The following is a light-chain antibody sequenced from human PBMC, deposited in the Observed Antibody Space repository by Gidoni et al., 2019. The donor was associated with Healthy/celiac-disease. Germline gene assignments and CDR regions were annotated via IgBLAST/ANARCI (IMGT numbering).Light chain of an antibody. CDR3: QQYDNFPFT. J-gene: IGKJ3*01. CDR2: DAS. CDR1: QDISNY. Sequence: DIRMTQSPSSLSASVGDRVTITCQASQDISNYLNWYQQKPGKAPKLLIYDASNLETGVPSRFSGSGSGTDFTFTISSLQPEDIATYYCQQYDNFPFTFGPGTKVDIK. V-gene: IGKV1-33*01.